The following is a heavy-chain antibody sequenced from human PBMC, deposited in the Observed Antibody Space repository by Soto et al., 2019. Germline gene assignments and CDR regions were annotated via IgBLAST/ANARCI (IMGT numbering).Heavy chain of an antibody. D-gene: IGHD2-21*02. CDR2: INAGNGNT. Sequence: YAMHWVRQAPGQSLEWMGWINAGNGNTKYSQKFQGRVTITRDTSASTAYMELSSLRSEDTAVYYCARDLWGYCGVDCYPLDVWGQGTTVTVSS. J-gene: IGHJ6*02. V-gene: IGHV1-3*01. CDR3: ARDLWGYCGVDCYPLDV. CDR1: YA.